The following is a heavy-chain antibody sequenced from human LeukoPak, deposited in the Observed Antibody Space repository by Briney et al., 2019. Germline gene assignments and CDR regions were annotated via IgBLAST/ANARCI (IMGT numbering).Heavy chain of an antibody. Sequence: NSSETLSLTCTVPGGSISNSGSYRGWVRQPPGKGLEWIGIIYYSGSTYYNPSLKSRVTISVDTSKNQFSLKLTSVTAADTAVYYCARISLTGYAPISGYFDYWGQGTLVTVSS. CDR1: GGSISNSGSY. CDR2: IYYSGST. J-gene: IGHJ4*02. CDR3: ARISLTGYAPISGYFDY. V-gene: IGHV4-39*07. D-gene: IGHD3-9*01.